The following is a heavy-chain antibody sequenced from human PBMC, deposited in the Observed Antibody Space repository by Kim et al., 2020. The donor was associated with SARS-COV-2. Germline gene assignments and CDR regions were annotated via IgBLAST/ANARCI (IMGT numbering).Heavy chain of an antibody. J-gene: IGHJ4*02. V-gene: IGHV4-61*01. CDR2: INYSGNT. Sequence: SETLSLTCTVSGGSVSSGTYYWNWIRQPPGKGLEWIGYINYSGNTNYIPSLKSRVTISVDTSKNQFSLKLSSVTAADTAVYYCARGGGSYSDSWGQGTLVTVSS. D-gene: IGHD1-26*01. CDR3: ARGGGSYSDS. CDR1: GGSVSSGTYY.